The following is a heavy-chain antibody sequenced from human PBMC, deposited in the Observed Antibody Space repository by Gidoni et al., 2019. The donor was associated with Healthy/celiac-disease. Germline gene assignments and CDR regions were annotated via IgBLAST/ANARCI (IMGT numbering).Heavy chain of an antibody. Sequence: QVQLVQSGAEVKKPGASVKVSCKAPGYTFTSYGISWVRQAPGQGLEWMGWISAYNGNTNYAQKLQGRVTMTTDTSTSTAYMELRSLRSDDTAVYYCARAPGPYCTNGVCPGGDDYWGQGTLVTVSS. CDR3: ARAPGPYCTNGVCPGGDDY. CDR2: ISAYNGNT. V-gene: IGHV1-18*01. CDR1: GYTFTSYG. J-gene: IGHJ4*02. D-gene: IGHD2-8*01.